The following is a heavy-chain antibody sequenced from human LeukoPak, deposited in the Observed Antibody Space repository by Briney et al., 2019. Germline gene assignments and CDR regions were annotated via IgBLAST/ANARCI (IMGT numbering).Heavy chain of an antibody. CDR3: ARVVQSTDSSGFYLPEYFQH. CDR2: IYYSGST. V-gene: IGHV4-39*07. D-gene: IGHD3-22*01. Sequence: SETLSLTCTVSGGSISSSSYYWGWIRQPPGKGLEWIGSIYYSGSTYYNPSLKSRVTISVDTSKNQFSLKLSSVTAADTAVYYCARVVQSTDSSGFYLPEYFQHWGQGTLVTVSS. CDR1: GGSISSSSYY. J-gene: IGHJ1*01.